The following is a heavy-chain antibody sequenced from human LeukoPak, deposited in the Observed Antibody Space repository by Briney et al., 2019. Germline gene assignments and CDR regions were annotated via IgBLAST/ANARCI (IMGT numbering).Heavy chain of an antibody. V-gene: IGHV1-18*01. CDR2: INAYNGNT. D-gene: IGHD3-22*01. CDR1: GYTFTNYG. Sequence: ASVKVSCKASGYTFTNYGISWVRQAPGQGLEWMGWINAYNGNTNYAQKLQGRVTMTTDTSTNTAYMELRSLRSDDTAVYYCARGGYYYDSSGHYSEDAFDIWGQGTMSPSPQ. CDR3: ARGGYYYDSSGHYSEDAFDI. J-gene: IGHJ3*02.